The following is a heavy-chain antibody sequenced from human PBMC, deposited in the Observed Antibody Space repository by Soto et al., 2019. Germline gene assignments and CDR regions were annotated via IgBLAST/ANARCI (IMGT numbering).Heavy chain of an antibody. CDR3: ARGRVVPAAQHTNWFDP. V-gene: IGHV4-34*01. J-gene: IGHJ5*02. D-gene: IGHD2-2*01. CDR1: GGSFSGYY. Sequence: QVQLQQWGAGLLKPLETLSLTCAVYGGSFSGYYWSWIRQPPGKGLEWIGEINHSGSTNYNPSLKSRVTISVDTSKNQFSLKLSSVTAADTAVYYCARGRVVPAAQHTNWFDPWGQGTLVTVSS. CDR2: INHSGST.